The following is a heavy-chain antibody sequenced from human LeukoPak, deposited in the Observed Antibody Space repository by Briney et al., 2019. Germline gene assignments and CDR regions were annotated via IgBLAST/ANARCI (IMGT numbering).Heavy chain of an antibody. CDR3: ARNYDY. Sequence: GGSLRLSCAASGFTFSSHNMNWVRQAPGKGLEWVSYISSGGTTMQYADSVKGRFTISRDNAKNSLYMQMNSLRDEDTAVYYCARNYDYWGQGTPVTVSS. D-gene: IGHD1-7*01. CDR1: GFTFSSHN. J-gene: IGHJ4*02. CDR2: ISSGGTTM. V-gene: IGHV3-48*02.